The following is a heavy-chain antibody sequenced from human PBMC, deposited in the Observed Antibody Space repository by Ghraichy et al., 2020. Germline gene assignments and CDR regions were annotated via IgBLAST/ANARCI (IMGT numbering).Heavy chain of an antibody. D-gene: IGHD5-18*01. CDR1: GGTFSSYA. Sequence: SVKVSCKASGGTFSSYAISWVRQAPGQGLEWMGGIIPIFGTANYAQKFQGRVTITADESTSTAYMELSSLRSEDTAVYYCARSRIGTRKTWIHRNSGYLDFDYWGQGTLVTVSS. CDR2: IIPIFGTA. V-gene: IGHV1-69*13. CDR3: ARSRIGTRKTWIHRNSGYLDFDY. J-gene: IGHJ4*02.